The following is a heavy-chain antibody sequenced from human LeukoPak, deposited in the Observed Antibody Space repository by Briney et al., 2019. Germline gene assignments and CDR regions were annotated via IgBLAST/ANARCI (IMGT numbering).Heavy chain of an antibody. CDR3: ARERWLPRTRFDY. CDR2: ISSSGNTI. D-gene: IGHD5-24*01. Sequence: SAGSLRLSCAASGFTFSSYEMNWVRQAPGKGLEWVSYISSSGNTISYADSVKGRFTISRDNAKNSLYLQMNSLRAEDTAVYYCARERWLPRTRFDYRGQGTLVTVSS. V-gene: IGHV3-48*03. CDR1: GFTFSSYE. J-gene: IGHJ4*02.